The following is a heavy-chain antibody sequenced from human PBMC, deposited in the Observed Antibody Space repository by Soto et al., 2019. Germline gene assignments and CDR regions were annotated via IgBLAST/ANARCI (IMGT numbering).Heavy chain of an antibody. CDR2: IYYSGST. CDR1: GGSISSGGYY. V-gene: IGHV4-31*03. CDR3: ARVIGCSGGSCYFAFDI. J-gene: IGHJ3*02. D-gene: IGHD2-15*01. Sequence: QVQLQESGPGLVKPSQTLSLTCTVSGGSISSGGYYWSWIRQHPGKGLEWLGYIYYSGSTYYNPSLKSRVTISVDTSKNQFSLKLSSVTAADTAVYYCARVIGCSGGSCYFAFDIWGQGTMVTVSS.